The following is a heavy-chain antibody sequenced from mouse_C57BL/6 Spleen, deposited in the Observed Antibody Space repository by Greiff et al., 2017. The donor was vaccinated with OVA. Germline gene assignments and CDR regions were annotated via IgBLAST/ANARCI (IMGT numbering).Heavy chain of an antibody. Sequence: VHLVESGTELVKPGASVKLSCKASGYTFTSYWMHWVKQRPGQGLEWIGNINPSNGGTNYNEKFKSKATLTVDKSSSTAYMQLSSLTSEDSAVYYCARWDMEDYSYYFDYWGQGTTLTVSS. CDR2: INPSNGGT. CDR1: GYTFTSYW. CDR3: ARWDMEDYSYYFDY. V-gene: IGHV1-53*01. D-gene: IGHD1-1*01. J-gene: IGHJ2*01.